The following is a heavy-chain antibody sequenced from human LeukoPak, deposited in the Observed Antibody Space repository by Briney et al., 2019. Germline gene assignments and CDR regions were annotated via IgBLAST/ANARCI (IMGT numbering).Heavy chain of an antibody. J-gene: IGHJ4*02. Sequence: SETLSLTCTVSGVSINTYYASWIRQAPGKGLEFIGFIYNGGNTNYDPSLKSRATISVDTSNNQFSLRLTSVTAADTAMYYCAAGPWELDFWGQGTLVTVSS. V-gene: IGHV4-4*09. CDR1: GVSINTYY. D-gene: IGHD1-26*01. CDR3: AAGPWELDF. CDR2: IYNGGNT.